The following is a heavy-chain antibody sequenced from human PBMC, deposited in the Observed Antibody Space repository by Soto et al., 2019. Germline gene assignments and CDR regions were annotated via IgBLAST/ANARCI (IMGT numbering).Heavy chain of an antibody. V-gene: IGHV3-23*01. CDR1: GFTFSSYA. J-gene: IGHJ6*02. D-gene: IGHD3-3*01. CDR2: ISGSGGST. CDR3: ARANYDFWSGSSNYFGMDV. Sequence: GGSLRLSCAASGFTFSSYAMSWGRQAPGKGLEWVSAISGSGGSTYYADSVKGRFTISRDNARNSLYLQMDSLGAEDTAVYYCARANYDFWSGSSNYFGMDVWGQGTTVTVSS.